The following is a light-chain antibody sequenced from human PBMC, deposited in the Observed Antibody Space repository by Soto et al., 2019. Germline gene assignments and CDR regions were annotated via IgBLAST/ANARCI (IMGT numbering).Light chain of an antibody. CDR2: YDS. CDR3: QVWDSSSDPHAV. V-gene: IGLV3-21*04. J-gene: IGLJ7*01. CDR1: NIGSKS. Sequence: SYELTQPPSVSVAPGKTARITCGGNNIGSKSVHWYQQKPGQAPVLVIYYDSDRPSGIPERVAGSNSGNTAPLTISRVEAGDEADYYCQVWDSSSDPHAVFGGGTQLTVL.